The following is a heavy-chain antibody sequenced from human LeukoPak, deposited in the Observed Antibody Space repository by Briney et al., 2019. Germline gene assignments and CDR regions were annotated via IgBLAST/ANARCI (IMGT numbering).Heavy chain of an antibody. CDR1: GFTFSRHG. CDR3: ARDRAWNYFDY. D-gene: IGHD3-3*01. CDR2: ISSDGSRK. J-gene: IGHJ4*02. V-gene: IGHV3-30*03. Sequence: GGSLRLSCAPSGFTFSRHGMHWVRQAPGKGLEWVAIISSDGSRKYYAHSVEGRFTISRDNSKNTLYLQMDSLRAEDRAVYYCARDRAWNYFDYWGQGTLVTVSS.